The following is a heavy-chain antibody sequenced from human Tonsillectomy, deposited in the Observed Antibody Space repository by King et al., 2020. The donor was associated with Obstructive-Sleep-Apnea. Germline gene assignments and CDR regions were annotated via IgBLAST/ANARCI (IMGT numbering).Heavy chain of an antibody. Sequence: QLQESGPGLVKPSQTLSLTCTVSGGSISSGGYYWSWIRQHPGKGLEWIGYIYYSGSTYYNPSLKSRVTISVDTSKNQFSLKLSSVTAADTAVYYCARDRYQLLSENWFDPWGQGTLVTVSS. D-gene: IGHD2-2*01. J-gene: IGHJ5*02. V-gene: IGHV4-31*03. CDR2: IYYSGST. CDR1: GGSISSGGYY. CDR3: ARDRYQLLSENWFDP.